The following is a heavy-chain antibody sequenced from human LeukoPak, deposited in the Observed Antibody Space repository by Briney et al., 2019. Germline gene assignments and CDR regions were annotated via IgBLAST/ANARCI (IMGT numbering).Heavy chain of an antibody. D-gene: IGHD4-17*01. CDR1: GGSISSSSYY. CDR3: ARDRNGDFWD. Sequence: NTSETLSLTCTVSGGSISSSSYYWGWIRQPPGKGLEWIGSIYYSGGTYYNPSLKSRVTISVDTSKNQFSLKLSSVTAADTAVYYCARDRNGDFWDWGQGTLVTVSS. CDR2: IYYSGGT. J-gene: IGHJ4*02. V-gene: IGHV4-39*07.